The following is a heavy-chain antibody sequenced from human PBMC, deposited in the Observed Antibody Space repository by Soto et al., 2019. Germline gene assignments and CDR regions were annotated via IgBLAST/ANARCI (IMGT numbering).Heavy chain of an antibody. J-gene: IGHJ6*03. V-gene: IGHV4-34*01. CDR2: INHSGST. CDR1: GGSFSGYY. CDR3: ARMETGGSSSWYRVNYYYYMDV. Sequence: SETLSLTYAVYGGSFSGYYWSWIRQPPGKGLEWIGEINHSGSTNYNPSLKSRVTISVDTSKNXFSLKLSSVTAADTAVYYCARMETGGSSSWYRVNYYYYMDVWGKGTTVTVSS. D-gene: IGHD6-13*01.